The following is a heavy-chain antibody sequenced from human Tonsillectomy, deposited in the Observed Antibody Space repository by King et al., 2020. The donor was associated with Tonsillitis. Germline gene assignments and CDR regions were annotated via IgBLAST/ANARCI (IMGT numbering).Heavy chain of an antibody. V-gene: IGHV3-15*01. Sequence: VQLVESGGGLVIPGESLRLSCATSGVTFPNAWRSWVRQAPGKGLEGIGRIKGTPDGVTVDYAATVKGRFTISRDDSKNTLYLQMNSLKGEDTAVYFCTSVTPFFLDRGPGALVSVSS. D-gene: IGHD2/OR15-2a*01. CDR2: IKGTPDGVTV. CDR1: GVTFPNAW. J-gene: IGHJ4*02. CDR3: TSVTPFFLD.